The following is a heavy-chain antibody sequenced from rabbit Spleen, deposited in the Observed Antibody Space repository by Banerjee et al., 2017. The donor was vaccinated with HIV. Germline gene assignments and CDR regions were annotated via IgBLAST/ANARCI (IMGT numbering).Heavy chain of an antibody. CDR2: IYTGSSGST. Sequence: QSLGESGGDLVKPEGSLTLTCTASGFSFSSSYYMCWVRQAPGKGLEWIACIYTGSSGSTYYASWAKGRFSMSRTSSTTVTLQMTSLTAADTATYLCARDLVAVIGWNFSLWGPGTLVTVS. CDR1: GFSFSSSYY. J-gene: IGHJ4*01. D-gene: IGHD1-1*01. CDR3: ARDLVAVIGWNFSL. V-gene: IGHV1S40*01.